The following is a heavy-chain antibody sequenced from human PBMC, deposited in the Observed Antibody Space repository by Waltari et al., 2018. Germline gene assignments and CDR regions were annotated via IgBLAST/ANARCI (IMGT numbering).Heavy chain of an antibody. CDR1: GGSISSTSYY. D-gene: IGHD3-16*01. Sequence: QVQLQESGPGLVQPSQTLSLTCTVSGGSISSTSYYWNWIRQPAGKGLEWIGRAYTSGSTNYNPSLKSRVTISVDTSTNQFSLKLRFVTAADTAVYYCARSDGPYIGLRRVELVSHDVFDIWGQGTMVTVSS. CDR2: AYTSGST. CDR3: ARSDGPYIGLRRVELVSHDVFDI. J-gene: IGHJ3*02. V-gene: IGHV4-61*02.